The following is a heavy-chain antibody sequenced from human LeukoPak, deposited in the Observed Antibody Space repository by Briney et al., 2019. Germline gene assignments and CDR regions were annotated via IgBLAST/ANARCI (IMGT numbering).Heavy chain of an antibody. V-gene: IGHV3-64*01. J-gene: IGHJ4*02. D-gene: IGHD1-1*01. CDR1: GFSFSTYT. Sequence: GGSLRLSCVASGFSFSTYTMHWVRQAPGKGLEYVSTITSNGGSKYYASSVKGRFTISRDINQNTLYLQMGSLTAEDVALYYCAREFCDTNNCYKAALAYWGQGTLVSVSS. CDR2: ITSNGGSK. CDR3: AREFCDTNNCYKAALAY.